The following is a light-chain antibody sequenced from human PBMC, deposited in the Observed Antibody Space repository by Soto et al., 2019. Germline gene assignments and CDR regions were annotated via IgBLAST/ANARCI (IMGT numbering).Light chain of an antibody. Sequence: QSALTQPRSVSGSPGQSVTISCTGTSSDVGGYNYVSWYQQHPGKAPKVMIYDVTKRPSGVPDRFSGSKSGNTASLTISGLQAEDEADYYCCSYAGSYSVVFGTGTKLTVL. CDR3: CSYAGSYSVV. V-gene: IGLV2-11*01. CDR1: SSDVGGYNY. J-gene: IGLJ1*01. CDR2: DVT.